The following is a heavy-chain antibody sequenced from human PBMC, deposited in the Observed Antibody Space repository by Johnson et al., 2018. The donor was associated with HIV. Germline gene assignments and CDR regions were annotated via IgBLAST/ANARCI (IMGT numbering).Heavy chain of an antibody. V-gene: IGHV3-15*01. CDR2: IKSKTDGGTT. D-gene: IGHD2-2*01. J-gene: IGHJ3*02. Sequence: VQLVESGGGLVKPGGSLRLSCAASGFTFSDYYMSWIRQAPGKGLEWVGRIKSKTDGGTTDYAAPVKGRFTISRDDSKNTLYLQMNSLKTEDTAVYYCTTDLVPAAKEPVVVGGAFDIWGQGTMVTVSS. CDR3: TTDLVPAAKEPVVVGGAFDI. CDR1: GFTFSDYY.